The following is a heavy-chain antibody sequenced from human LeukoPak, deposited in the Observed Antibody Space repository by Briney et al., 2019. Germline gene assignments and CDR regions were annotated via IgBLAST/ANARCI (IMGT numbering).Heavy chain of an antibody. CDR3: ARGYDILTGYLGGDY. CDR2: ISGSGGST. J-gene: IGHJ4*02. V-gene: IGHV3-23*01. D-gene: IGHD3-9*01. CDR1: GFTFSSYA. Sequence: GGSLRLSCAASGFTFSSYAMSWVRQAPGKGLEWVSAISGSGGSTYYADSVKGRFTISRDNSKNTLYLQMNSLRAEDTAVYYYARGYDILTGYLGGDYWGQGTLVTVSS.